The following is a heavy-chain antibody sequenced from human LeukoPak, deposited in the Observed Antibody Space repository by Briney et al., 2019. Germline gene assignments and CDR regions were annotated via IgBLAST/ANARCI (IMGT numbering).Heavy chain of an antibody. D-gene: IGHD3-22*01. CDR3: RGDSSGYYSDYGMDV. CDR2: IRSKAYGGTT. Sequence: GGSLRLSCTASGFTFGDYAMSWVRQAPGKGLEWVSLIRSKAYGGTTEYAASVKGRFTISRDDSKSIAYLQMNSLKTEDTAVYYCRGDSSGYYSDYGMDVWGQGTTVTVSS. CDR1: GFTFGDYA. J-gene: IGHJ6*02. V-gene: IGHV3-49*04.